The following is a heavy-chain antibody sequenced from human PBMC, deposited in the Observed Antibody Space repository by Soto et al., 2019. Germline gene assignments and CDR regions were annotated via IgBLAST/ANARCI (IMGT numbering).Heavy chain of an antibody. CDR3: AKMEGQTAYYYAMDV. J-gene: IGHJ6*02. CDR2: ISGSGGST. CDR1: GFTFSNYG. Sequence: EVQLLESGGGLVQPGGSLRLSCRTSGFTFSNYGMSWVRQAPGKWLEWVSGISGSGGSTYYADSVKGRFAISRDNAKNTLYLQINSLRVEDKAVYYCAKMEGQTAYYYAMDVWGQRATVTV. D-gene: IGHD1-1*01. V-gene: IGHV3-23*01.